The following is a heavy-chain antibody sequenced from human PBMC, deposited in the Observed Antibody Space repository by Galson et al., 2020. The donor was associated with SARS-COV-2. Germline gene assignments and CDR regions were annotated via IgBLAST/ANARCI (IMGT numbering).Heavy chain of an antibody. J-gene: IGHJ6*03. V-gene: IGHV1-18*04. CDR1: GYTFTSYG. Sequence: ASVKVSCKASGYTFTSYGISWVRQAPGQGLEWMGWISAYNGNTNYAQKPQGSVTMTTDTSTSTAYMELRSLRSDDTAVYYCAREGYSSSSPLDYYYYYYMDVWGKGTTVTVSS. D-gene: IGHD6-6*01. CDR2: ISAYNGNT. CDR3: AREGYSSSSPLDYYYYYYMDV.